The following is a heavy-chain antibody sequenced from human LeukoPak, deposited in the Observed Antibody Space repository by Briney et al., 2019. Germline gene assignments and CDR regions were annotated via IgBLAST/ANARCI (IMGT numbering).Heavy chain of an antibody. CDR3: ARGRGLPGPLDY. Sequence: GGSLRLSCAASGFTFSNYWMSWVRQAPGKGLEWVASINQDGSEKYYVDSVKGRFTISRDNAKNSLYLQMNSLRAEDTAVYYCARGRGLPGPLDYWGQGTLVTVSS. D-gene: IGHD3-10*01. CDR2: INQDGSEK. CDR1: GFTFSNYW. V-gene: IGHV3-7*01. J-gene: IGHJ4*02.